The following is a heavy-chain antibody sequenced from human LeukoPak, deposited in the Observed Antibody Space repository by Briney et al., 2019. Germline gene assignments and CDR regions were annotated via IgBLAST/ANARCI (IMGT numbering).Heavy chain of an antibody. CDR3: AREKWERRHCGVDV. J-gene: IGHJ6*02. D-gene: IGHD1-26*01. V-gene: IGHV3-23*01. Sequence: QSGGSLRLSCAASGFTFSSYTMSWVRQAPGKGLERVSGISGRSDSIYYADSVEGRFTISRDYSKSTVDLQMNSLRAEDTAVYYCAREKWERRHCGVDVWGQGTTVTVSS. CDR2: ISGRSDSI. CDR1: GFTFSSYT.